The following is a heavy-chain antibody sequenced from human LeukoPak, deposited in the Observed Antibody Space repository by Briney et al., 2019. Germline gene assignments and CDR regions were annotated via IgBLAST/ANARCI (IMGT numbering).Heavy chain of an antibody. CDR2: ISDDGEDT. CDR3: AKGVGTTSTYYFDY. J-gene: IGHJ4*02. V-gene: IGHV3-23*01. D-gene: IGHD1-1*01. Sequence: GGSLRLSCAASGFTFSTYAMSWVRQAPGKVLEWVSAISDDGEDTFYADSVKGRFTISRDNSKNTLYLQVNSLRADDTAFYYCAKGVGTTSTYYFDYWGQGTLVTVSS. CDR1: GFTFSTYA.